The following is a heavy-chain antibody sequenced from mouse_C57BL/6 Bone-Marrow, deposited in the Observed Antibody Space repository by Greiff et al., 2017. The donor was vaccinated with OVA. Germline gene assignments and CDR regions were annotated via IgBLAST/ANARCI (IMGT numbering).Heavy chain of an antibody. CDR2: ISSGGSYT. J-gene: IGHJ2*01. V-gene: IGHV5-6*01. CDR1: GFTFSSYG. CDR3: ASQGRGDFDY. Sequence: EVMLVESGGDLVKPGGSLKLSCAASGFTFSSYGMSWVRQTPDKRLEWVATISSGGSYTYYPDSVKGRFTISRDNAKNTLYLQMSSLKSEDTAMYYCASQGRGDFDYWGQGTTLTVSS.